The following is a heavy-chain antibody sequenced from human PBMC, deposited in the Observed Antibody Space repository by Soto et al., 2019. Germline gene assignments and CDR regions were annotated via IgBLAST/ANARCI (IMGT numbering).Heavy chain of an antibody. Sequence: SQTLSLTCAISGDSVASNSAAWNWIRQSPSRGLEWLGRTYYRSKWYTDYAESVKSRITINPDTSKNQVSLQLKSVTPEDTAVYYCARIGRDGRQISDYYYYGMDVWGQGTTVTVSS. J-gene: IGHJ6*02. V-gene: IGHV6-1*01. CDR2: TYYRSKWYT. CDR3: ARIGRDGRQISDYYYYGMDV. D-gene: IGHD2-15*01. CDR1: GDSVASNSAA.